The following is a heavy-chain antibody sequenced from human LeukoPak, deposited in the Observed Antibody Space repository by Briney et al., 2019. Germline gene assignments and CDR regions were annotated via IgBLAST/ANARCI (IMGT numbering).Heavy chain of an antibody. Sequence: ASVKVSCKASGYTFTNYYMHWVRQAPGEGLEWMGMINPSGGSTTYAQKFQGRVIMTTDTSTSTAYMELRSLRSDDTAVYYCARVDVAVAGGFDLWGRGTLVTVSS. CDR1: GYTFTNYY. D-gene: IGHD6-19*01. CDR3: ARVDVAVAGGFDL. CDR2: INPSGGST. V-gene: IGHV1-46*01. J-gene: IGHJ2*01.